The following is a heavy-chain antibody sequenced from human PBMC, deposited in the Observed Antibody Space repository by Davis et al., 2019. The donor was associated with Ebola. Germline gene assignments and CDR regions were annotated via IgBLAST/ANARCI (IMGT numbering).Heavy chain of an antibody. Sequence: AASVKVSCKASGGTFSSYAISWVRQAPGQGLEWMGGIIPIFGTANYAQKFQGRVTITADKSTSTAYMELSSLRSEDTAVYYCAAWVIGYCTTYSCYTSYNWFDPWGQGSLVTVSS. V-gene: IGHV1-69*06. D-gene: IGHD2-2*01. CDR1: GGTFSSYA. CDR2: IIPIFGTA. J-gene: IGHJ5*02. CDR3: AAWVIGYCTTYSCYTSYNWFDP.